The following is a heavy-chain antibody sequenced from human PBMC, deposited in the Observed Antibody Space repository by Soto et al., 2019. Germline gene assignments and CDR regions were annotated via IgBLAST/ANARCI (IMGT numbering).Heavy chain of an antibody. CDR2: ISGSGGST. V-gene: IGHV3-23*01. Sequence: EVQLLESGGGLVQPGGSLRLSCAASGFTFSSYAMSWVRQAPGKGLEWVSAISGSGGSTYYADSVKGRFTISRDNSKYTLYLQMNSLRAEDTAVYYCAKSVLLWFGELLSTFDYGGQGTLVTVSS. CDR3: AKSVLLWFGELLSTFDY. D-gene: IGHD3-10*01. CDR1: GFTFSSYA. J-gene: IGHJ4*02.